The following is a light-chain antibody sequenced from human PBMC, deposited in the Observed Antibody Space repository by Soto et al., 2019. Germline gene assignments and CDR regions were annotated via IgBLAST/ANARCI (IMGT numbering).Light chain of an antibody. CDR1: QSISNY. Sequence: DIPMSQSPSSLSASVGDRVTITCRASQSISNYLNWYQQKPGKAPKLLIYGASSLQSGVPSRFSGSGSGTDFTLTISSLQPEDFATYYCQQGYSTPPTFGQGTKLEIK. J-gene: IGKJ2*01. CDR3: QQGYSTPPT. V-gene: IGKV1-39*01. CDR2: GAS.